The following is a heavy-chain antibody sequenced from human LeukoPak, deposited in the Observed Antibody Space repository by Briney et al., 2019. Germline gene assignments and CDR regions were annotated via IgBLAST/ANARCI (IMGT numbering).Heavy chain of an antibody. CDR1: GYTFTGYY. V-gene: IGHV1-2*02. D-gene: IGHD6-19*01. CDR2: INPNSGGT. J-gene: IGHJ4*02. Sequence: ASVKVSCKASGYTFTGYYMHWVRQAPGQGLEWMGWINPNSGGTNYAQKFQGRVTMTRDTSISAAYMELSRLRSDDTAVYYCASKDRSGWYGEGIFDYWGQGTLVTVSS. CDR3: ASKDRSGWYGEGIFDY.